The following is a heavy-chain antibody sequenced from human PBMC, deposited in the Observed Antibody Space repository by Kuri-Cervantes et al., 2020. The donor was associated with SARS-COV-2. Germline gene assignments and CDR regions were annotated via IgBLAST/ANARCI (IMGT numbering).Heavy chain of an antibody. D-gene: IGHD2-21*01. CDR3: AKDGGGGYSRDAFDI. Sequence: GESLKISCAASGFTFSSYGMHWVRQAPGKGLEWVAVISYDGSNKYYADSVKGRFTISRDNSKNTLYLQMNSLRAEDTAVYYCAKDGGGGYSRDAFDIWGQGTMVTVSS. V-gene: IGHV3-30*18. J-gene: IGHJ3*02. CDR2: ISYDGSNK. CDR1: GFTFSSYG.